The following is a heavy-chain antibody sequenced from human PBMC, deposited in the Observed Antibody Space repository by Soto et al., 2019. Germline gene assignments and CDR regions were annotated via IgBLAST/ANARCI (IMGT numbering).Heavy chain of an antibody. V-gene: IGHV1-3*01. CDR3: ERRIQIVPAAIDY. CDR1: GYTFTSYA. D-gene: IGHD2-2*02. CDR2: INAGNGNT. Sequence: GASVKVSCQASGYTFTSYAMHWVRQAPGQRLEWMGWINAGNGNTKYSQKFQGRVTITRDTSASTAYMELSGLRSEDKAVYYCERRIQIVPAAIDYWGQGTLVTVSS. J-gene: IGHJ4*02.